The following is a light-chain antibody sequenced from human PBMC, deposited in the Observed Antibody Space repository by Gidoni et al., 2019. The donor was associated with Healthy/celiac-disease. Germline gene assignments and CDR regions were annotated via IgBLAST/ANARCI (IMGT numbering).Light chain of an antibody. J-gene: IGKJ1*01. CDR3: QQYNNWPGT. Sequence: DIVMTLPPATLSVSPGERATLSCTASQSVSSYLSWYQQKPGQAPRLLIYGASTRATGIPARFSGSGAGTEFTLTISSLQSEDFAVYYCQQYNNWPGTFGQGTKVEIK. V-gene: IGKV3-15*01. CDR1: QSVSSY. CDR2: GAS.